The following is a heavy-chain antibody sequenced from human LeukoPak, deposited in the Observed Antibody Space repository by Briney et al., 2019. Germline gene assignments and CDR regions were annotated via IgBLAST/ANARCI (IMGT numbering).Heavy chain of an antibody. Sequence: GGSLRLSCAASGFTFSSYGMHWVRQAPGKGLEWVAVISYDGSNKYYADSVKGRFTISRDNAKNSLYLQMNSLRAEDTAVYYCAGSTTGWYFDLWGRGTLVTVSS. V-gene: IGHV3-30*03. J-gene: IGHJ2*01. CDR3: AGSTTGWYFDL. D-gene: IGHD2-2*01. CDR1: GFTFSSYG. CDR2: ISYDGSNK.